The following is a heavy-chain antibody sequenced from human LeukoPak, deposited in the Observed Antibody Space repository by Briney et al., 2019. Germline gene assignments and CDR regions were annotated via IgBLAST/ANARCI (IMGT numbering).Heavy chain of an antibody. CDR3: ARGGATIFGGLQFDP. J-gene: IGHJ5*02. CDR2: IYYTGST. D-gene: IGHD3-3*01. CDR1: GGSISNYY. Sequence: SETLSLTCTVSGGSISNYYWSWIRQSPGKGLQWIGYIYYTGSTIYNPSLMSRVTISVDTSKTQFSLKLASVTAADTAVYYCARGGATIFGGLQFDPWGQGTLVTVSS. V-gene: IGHV4-59*01.